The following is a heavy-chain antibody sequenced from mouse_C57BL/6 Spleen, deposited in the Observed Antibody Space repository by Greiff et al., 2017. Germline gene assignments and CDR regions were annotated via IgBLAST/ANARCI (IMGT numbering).Heavy chain of an antibody. J-gene: IGHJ2*01. V-gene: IGHV1-39*01. D-gene: IGHD4-1*01. CDR1: GYSFTDYN. CDR2: INPNYGTP. Sequence: VQLQQSGPELVKPGASVKISCKASGYSFTDYNMNWVKQSSGKSLEWIGVINPNYGTPSSNQKFKGKATLPVDQSSSTANIQLNSLTSEGSAVYYCARQGEKSPWDYSDYWGQGTTLTVSS. CDR3: ARQGEKSPWDYSDY.